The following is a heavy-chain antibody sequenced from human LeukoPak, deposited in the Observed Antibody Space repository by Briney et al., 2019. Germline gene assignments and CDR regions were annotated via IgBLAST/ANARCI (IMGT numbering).Heavy chain of an antibody. CDR2: MNPNSGNT. CDR3: AREGTMVRGVNSVHFDY. J-gene: IGHJ4*02. V-gene: IGHV1-8*03. Sequence: ASVKVSCKASGYTFTSYDINWGRQATGQGLEWMGWMNPNSGNTGYAQKFQGRVTITRNTSISTAYMELSSLRSEDTAVYYCAREGTMVRGVNSVHFDYWGQGTLVTVSS. CDR1: GYTFTSYD. D-gene: IGHD3-10*01.